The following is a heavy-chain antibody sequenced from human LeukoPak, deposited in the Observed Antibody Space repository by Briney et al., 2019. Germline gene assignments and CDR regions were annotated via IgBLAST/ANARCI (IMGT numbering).Heavy chain of an antibody. CDR1: GFTYSHYG. D-gene: IGHD4-11*01. V-gene: IGHV3-33*06. Sequence: GRSLRLSCAASGFTYSHYGMHWVRQAPGKGLEWVAVIWSDATEKYYGDAVKGRFTISRDNSRNTLYLQMNSLRVEDTAVYHCAKDAQRGFDYSNSLEYWGQGTLVTVSS. J-gene: IGHJ4*02. CDR3: AKDAQRGFDYSNSLEY. CDR2: IWSDATEK.